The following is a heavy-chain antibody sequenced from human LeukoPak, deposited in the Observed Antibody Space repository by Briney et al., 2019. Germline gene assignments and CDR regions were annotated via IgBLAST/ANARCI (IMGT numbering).Heavy chain of an antibody. CDR1: GYTFTGYY. Sequence: ASVTLSCKASGYTFTGYYLHWVRQAPGQGLEWMGWIYPKTGSTSYAQKFQGRVTTTRHTTISTAYRELIGLRSDDTAVYFCAGPWDEVGFDPWGQGTLVSVSS. J-gene: IGHJ5*02. V-gene: IGHV1-2*02. CDR2: IYPKTGST. CDR3: AGPWDEVGFDP. D-gene: IGHD1-26*01.